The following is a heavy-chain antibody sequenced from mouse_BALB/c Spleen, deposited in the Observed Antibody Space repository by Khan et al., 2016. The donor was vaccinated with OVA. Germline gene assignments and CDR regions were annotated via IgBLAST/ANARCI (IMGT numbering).Heavy chain of an antibody. CDR1: GYTFTYYV. D-gene: IGHD2-3*01. Sequence: VQLQESGPELVKPGASVKMSCKASGYTFTYYVITWVKQRTGQGLVWIGEIYPGSDNAYYNERFKGKATLTADKSSNTTHMQLSSLTSEDSAVFFCARGDGYYVYFDYWGQGTTLTVSS. CDR3: ARGDGYYVYFDY. CDR2: IYPGSDNA. V-gene: IGHV1-81*01. J-gene: IGHJ2*01.